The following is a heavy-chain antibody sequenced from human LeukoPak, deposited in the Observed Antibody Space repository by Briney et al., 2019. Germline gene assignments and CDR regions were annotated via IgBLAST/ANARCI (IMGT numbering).Heavy chain of an antibody. CDR3: ARTQVVVVANSAFDI. Sequence: PSETLSLTCAVSGGSISSGSYYWSWIRQPAGKGLEWIGRIYTSGSTNYNPSLKSRVTISVDTSKNQFSLKLSSVTAADTAVYYCARTQVVVVANSAFDIWGQGTMVTVSS. V-gene: IGHV4-61*02. J-gene: IGHJ3*02. D-gene: IGHD2-21*01. CDR1: GGSISSGSYY. CDR2: IYTSGST.